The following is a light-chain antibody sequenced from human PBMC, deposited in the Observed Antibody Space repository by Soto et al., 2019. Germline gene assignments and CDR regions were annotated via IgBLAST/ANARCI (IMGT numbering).Light chain of an antibody. J-gene: IGLJ3*02. CDR1: SSNIGAGYD. V-gene: IGLV1-40*01. Sequence: QSVLTQPPSVSGAPGQRVTISCTGSSSNIGAGYDVHWYQQLPGTAPKLLISGNSNRPSGVPDRFSGSKSGTSASLAITGLQAEDEADYYCQSYDSSLSGWVFCGVTKLTVL. CDR2: GNS. CDR3: QSYDSSLSGWV.